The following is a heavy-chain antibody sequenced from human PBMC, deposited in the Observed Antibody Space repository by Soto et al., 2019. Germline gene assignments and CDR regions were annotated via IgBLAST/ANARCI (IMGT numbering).Heavy chain of an antibody. J-gene: IGHJ6*03. V-gene: IGHV4-4*02. CDR1: GGSISISNW. Sequence: QVQLQESGPGLLKPSEPLSLTCAVSGGSISISNWWSWVRHTPGQGLEWIGQIHHSGSTNSSPSLTSRVTISVDQSKNQYSLKMTSVTAADTAVYYCARGGYYFYIDVWGKWTTVTVSS. D-gene: IGHD1-26*01. CDR2: IHHSGST. CDR3: ARGGYYFYIDV.